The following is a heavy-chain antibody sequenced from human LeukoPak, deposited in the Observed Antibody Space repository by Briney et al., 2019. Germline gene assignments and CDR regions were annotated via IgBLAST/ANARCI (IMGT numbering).Heavy chain of an antibody. CDR2: MNPNSGNT. D-gene: IGHD4-17*01. V-gene: IGHV1-8*03. CDR1: GYTFTSYD. J-gene: IGHJ5*02. Sequence: ASVKVSCKASGYTFTSYDINWVRQATGQGLEWMGWMNPNSGNTGYAQKFQGRVTITRNTSISTAYMELSSLRSEDTAVYYCARDNYGDFNWFDPWGQGTLVTVSS. CDR3: ARDNYGDFNWFDP.